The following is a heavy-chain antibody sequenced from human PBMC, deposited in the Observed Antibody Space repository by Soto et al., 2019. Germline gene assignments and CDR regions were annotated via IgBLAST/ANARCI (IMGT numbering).Heavy chain of an antibody. CDR1: GASISGSYYY. Sequence: ETLSLTCAVSGASISGSYYYWAWLRQSPGKGPEWIGSVFYTGFTSYNPSLESRVSVSVDTSKSQFSLKLSAVTAADTAVYYCATSQKGYNWNYFDHWGQGALVTISS. CDR3: ATSQKGYNWNYFDH. CDR2: VFYTGFT. D-gene: IGHD1-20*01. V-gene: IGHV4-39*01. J-gene: IGHJ4*02.